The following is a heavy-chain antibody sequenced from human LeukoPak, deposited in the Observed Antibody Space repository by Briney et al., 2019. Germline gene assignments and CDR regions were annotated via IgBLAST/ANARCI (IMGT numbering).Heavy chain of an antibody. J-gene: IGHJ4*02. D-gene: IGHD5-12*01. Sequence: SDTLSLTCTVSGGSISSYYWSWIRQPPGKGLEWIGYIYYSGSTNYTPYLKGRVTISVDTSKNQFSLKLSSVTAADTAVYYCARGATEGVDYWGQGTLVTVSS. V-gene: IGHV4-59*07. CDR1: GGSISSYY. CDR2: IYYSGST. CDR3: ARGATEGVDY.